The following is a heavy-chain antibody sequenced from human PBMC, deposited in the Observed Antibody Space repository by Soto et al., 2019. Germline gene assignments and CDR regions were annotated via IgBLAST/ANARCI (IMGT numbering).Heavy chain of an antibody. Sequence: GASVKVSCKASGGTFSSYAISWVRQAPGQGLEWMGGIIPIFGTANYAQKFQGRVTITADESTSTAYMELSSLRSEDTAVYYCASPTYYAILTGYYGLYYYYGMDVWGQGTTVTVSS. J-gene: IGHJ6*01. CDR3: ASPTYYAILTGYYGLYYYYGMDV. CDR2: IIPIFGTA. D-gene: IGHD3-9*01. V-gene: IGHV1-69*13. CDR1: GGTFSSYA.